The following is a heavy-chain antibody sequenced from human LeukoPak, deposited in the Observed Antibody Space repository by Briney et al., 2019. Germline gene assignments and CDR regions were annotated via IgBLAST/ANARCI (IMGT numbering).Heavy chain of an antibody. D-gene: IGHD3-22*01. V-gene: IGHV4-31*03. J-gene: IGHJ3*02. CDR3: ASYNIKGSSGYFVAFDI. CDR1: GGSISSGDYY. CDR2: IYYSGST. Sequence: SETLSLTCTVSGGSISSGDYYWSWIRQHPGKGLEWIGYIYYSGSTYYNPSLKSRVTISVDASKNQFSLKLNSVTAAGTAVYYCASYNIKGSSGYFVAFDIWGQGTMVTVSS.